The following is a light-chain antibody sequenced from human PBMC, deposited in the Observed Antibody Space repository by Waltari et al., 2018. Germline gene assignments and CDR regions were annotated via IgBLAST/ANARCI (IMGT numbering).Light chain of an antibody. CDR1: QSISIW. Sequence: DIQMTQSPSTLSASVGDRVNITCRASQSISIWVAWYQQKPGKAPKLLIYKASSLESGVPSRFSGSGSGTEVSLTISSLQPDDFATYYCQQYNTYPWTFGQGTKVEIK. CDR3: QQYNTYPWT. V-gene: IGKV1-5*03. J-gene: IGKJ1*01. CDR2: KAS.